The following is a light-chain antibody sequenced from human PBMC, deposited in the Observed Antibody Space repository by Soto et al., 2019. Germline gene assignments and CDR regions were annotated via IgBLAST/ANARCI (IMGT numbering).Light chain of an antibody. V-gene: IGLV2-14*01. CDR3: RSYTNIATWV. CDR1: RSDVGGFDY. J-gene: IGLJ3*02. Sequence: QSALTQPASVSGSPGQSITISCTGTRSDVGGFDYVSWYQQHPGEAPKLIIYEVTHRPSGVSNRFSGSKSGNTASLTISGIQAEYEAAYYCRSYTNIATWVFGGGTQLTVL. CDR2: EVT.